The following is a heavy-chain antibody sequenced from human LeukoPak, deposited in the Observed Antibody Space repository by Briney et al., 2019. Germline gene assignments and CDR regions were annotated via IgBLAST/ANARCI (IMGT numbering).Heavy chain of an antibody. Sequence: GESLKISCKGSGYSFTSYWIGWVRQMPGKGLEWMGIIYPGDSDIRYSPSFQGQVTISADKSISTAYLQWSSLKASDTAMYYCARQFGRSWASSSWSEYYFDYWGQGTLVTVSS. CDR2: IYPGDSDI. CDR1: GYSFTSYW. CDR3: ARQFGRSWASSSWSEYYFDY. J-gene: IGHJ4*02. D-gene: IGHD6-13*01. V-gene: IGHV5-51*01.